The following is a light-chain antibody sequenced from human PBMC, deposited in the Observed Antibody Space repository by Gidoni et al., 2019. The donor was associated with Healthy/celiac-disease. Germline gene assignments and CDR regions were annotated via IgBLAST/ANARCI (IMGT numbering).Light chain of an antibody. CDR1: QSVISSY. CDR3: QQYGSSQLT. Sequence: IVLTQSPGTLSLSPGERATLSCRDSQSVISSYLAWYQQKPGQAPRLLIYGASSRATGIPDRLSGSGSGTDFTLTISRLEPEDFAVYYCQQYGSSQLTFGGGTKVEIK. J-gene: IGKJ4*01. CDR2: GAS. V-gene: IGKV3-20*01.